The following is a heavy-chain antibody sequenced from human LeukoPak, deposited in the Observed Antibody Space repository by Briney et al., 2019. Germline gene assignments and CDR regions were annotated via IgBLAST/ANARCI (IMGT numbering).Heavy chain of an antibody. Sequence: PSETLSLTCTVSGGSISSGGYYWSWIRQHPGKGLEWIGYIYYSGSTYYNPSLKSRVTISVDTSKNQFSLKLSSVTAADTAVYYCARQSPLVGTSFDYWGQGTLVTVSS. D-gene: IGHD2-2*01. V-gene: IGHV4-31*03. J-gene: IGHJ4*02. CDR1: GGSISSGGYY. CDR2: IYYSGST. CDR3: ARQSPLVGTSFDY.